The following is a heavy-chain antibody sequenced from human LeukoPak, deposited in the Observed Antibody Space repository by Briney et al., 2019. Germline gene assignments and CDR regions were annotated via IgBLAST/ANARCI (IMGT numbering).Heavy chain of an antibody. CDR3: AILSDPTLGYYYYYGMDV. CDR1: GFTFSSYS. V-gene: IGHV3-21*01. D-gene: IGHD3-16*01. J-gene: IGHJ6*02. CDR2: ISSSSSYI. Sequence: GGSLSLSCAASGFTFSSYSMNWVRQPPGQGLEPVSSISSSSSYIYYADSVEGRFTISRDNAKNSLYLQMNSLRAEDTAVYYCAILSDPTLGYYYYYGMDVWGQGTTVTVSS.